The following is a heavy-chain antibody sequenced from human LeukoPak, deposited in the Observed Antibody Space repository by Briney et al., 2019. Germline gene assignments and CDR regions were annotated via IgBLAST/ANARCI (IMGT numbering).Heavy chain of an antibody. D-gene: IGHD1-1*01. CDR2: MHPHSGNT. CDR3: ARVLDRTKFDP. V-gene: IGHV1-8*01. Sequence: ASVTVSCKASGYSFTNYDINWVRQATGQGLEWMGWMHPHSGNTGYAQNFQGRVTMTRNTSITTAYMELSSLRSEDTAVHYCARVLDRTKFDPWGQGTLVTVSS. J-gene: IGHJ5*02. CDR1: GYSFTNYD.